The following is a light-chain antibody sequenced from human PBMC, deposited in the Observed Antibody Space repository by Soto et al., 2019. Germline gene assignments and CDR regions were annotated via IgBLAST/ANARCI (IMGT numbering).Light chain of an antibody. J-gene: IGKJ2*01. V-gene: IGKV1-8*01. Sequence: AIRMTQSPSSFSASTGDRVTITCRASQGISSHLAWYHVKPGKAPRLLVYSASYLESGVPSRFSGSGSGTDFTFTISSLQPEDIATYYCQQYDNLPYTFGQGTKREIK. CDR1: QGISSH. CDR3: QQYDNLPYT. CDR2: SAS.